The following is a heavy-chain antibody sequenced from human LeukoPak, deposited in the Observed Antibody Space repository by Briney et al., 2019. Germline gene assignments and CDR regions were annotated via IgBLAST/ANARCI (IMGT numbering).Heavy chain of an antibody. V-gene: IGHV4-39*01. CDR3: ARHTSSGWYPGGGNWFDP. CDR1: GGSISSSSYY. CDR2: IYYRGGT. J-gene: IGHJ5*02. D-gene: IGHD6-19*01. Sequence: KSSETLSLTCTVSGGSISSSSYYWGWIRQPPGKGLEWIGSIYYRGGTYYNPSLKSRVTISVDTSKNQFSLKLSSVTAADTAVYYCARHTSSGWYPGGGNWFDPWGQGTLVTVSS.